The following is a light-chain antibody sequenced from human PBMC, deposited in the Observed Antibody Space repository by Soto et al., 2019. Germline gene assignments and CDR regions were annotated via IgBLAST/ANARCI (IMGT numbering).Light chain of an antibody. CDR1: SSDVGGYNY. J-gene: IGLJ1*01. CDR2: EVS. Sequence: QSALTQPASVSGSPGQSITISCTGTSSDVGGYNYVSWYQQHPGKAPKLMIYEVSNRPSGVSNRCSGSKSGNTASLTISGLQAEDEADYYSSSYTSSSTPDVFGTGTKLTVL. CDR3: SSYTSSSTPDV. V-gene: IGLV2-14*01.